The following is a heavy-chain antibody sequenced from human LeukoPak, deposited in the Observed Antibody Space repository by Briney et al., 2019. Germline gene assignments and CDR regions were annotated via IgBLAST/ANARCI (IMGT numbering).Heavy chain of an antibody. CDR1: GDSMSYYY. Sequence: PSETLSLTCTVSGDSMSYYYWSWIRQPPGKGLEWIGSIYYSGSTYYNPSLKSRVTISVDTSKNQFSLKLSSVTAADTAVYYCARRGITGTKFGWFDPWGQGTLVTVSS. CDR3: ARRGITGTKFGWFDP. CDR2: IYYSGST. V-gene: IGHV4-59*05. D-gene: IGHD1-7*01. J-gene: IGHJ5*02.